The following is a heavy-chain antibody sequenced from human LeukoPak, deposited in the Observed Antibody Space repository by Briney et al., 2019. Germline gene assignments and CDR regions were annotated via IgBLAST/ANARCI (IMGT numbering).Heavy chain of an antibody. CDR2: IWYDGSHK. CDR3: ARGGEYDILTGYYTLYYYYGMDV. J-gene: IGHJ6*04. V-gene: IGHV3-33*01. D-gene: IGHD3-9*01. CDR1: GFTFSSYG. Sequence: GGSLRLSCAASGFTFSSYGMHWVRQAPGKGLEGVAVIWYDGSHKYYADSVKGRFTISRDNSKNTLYLQMNSLRAEDTAVYYCARGGEYDILTGYYTLYYYYGMDVWGKGTTVTVSS.